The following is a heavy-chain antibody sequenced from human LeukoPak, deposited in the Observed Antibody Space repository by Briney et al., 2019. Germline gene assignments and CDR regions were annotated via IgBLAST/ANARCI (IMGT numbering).Heavy chain of an antibody. CDR3: AKAGFYYYGMDV. Sequence: PGGSLRLSCVASGFTFRDYTMIWVRQAPGKGLEWVSVIYSGGSTYYADSVKGRFTISRDNSKNTLYPQMNSLRAEDTAVYYCAKAGFYYYGMDVWGQGTTVTVSS. CDR1: GFTFRDYT. J-gene: IGHJ6*02. D-gene: IGHD6-19*01. V-gene: IGHV3-66*01. CDR2: IYSGGST.